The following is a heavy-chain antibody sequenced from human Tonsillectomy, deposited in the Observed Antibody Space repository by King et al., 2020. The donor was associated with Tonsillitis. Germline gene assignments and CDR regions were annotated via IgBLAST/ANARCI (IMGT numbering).Heavy chain of an antibody. V-gene: IGHV1-69*01. CDR1: GGTFRNYG. Sequence: QLVQSGAEVNKPGSSVKVSCKASGGTFRNYGISWVRQAPGQGLEWMGGIIPFFGTANYAQKFQGRVTITADESTSTAYMELSSLRSEDTAVYYCARDPGSSRFGYFDYWGQGTLVIVSS. D-gene: IGHD6-13*01. CDR3: ARDPGSSRFGYFDY. J-gene: IGHJ4*02. CDR2: IIPFFGTA.